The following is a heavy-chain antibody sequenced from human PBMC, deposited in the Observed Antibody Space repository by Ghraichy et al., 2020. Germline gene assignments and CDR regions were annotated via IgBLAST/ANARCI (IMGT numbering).Heavy chain of an antibody. V-gene: IGHV3-30*18. CDR2: ISYDGSNK. CDR1: GFTFSSYG. J-gene: IGHJ6*02. CDR3: AKDQAYDSSGYYYYYYYGMDV. D-gene: IGHD3-22*01. Sequence: GGSLRLSCAASGFTFSSYGMHWVRQAPGKGLEWVAVISYDGSNKYYADSVKGRFTISRDNSKNTLYLQMNSLRAEDTAVYYCAKDQAYDSSGYYYYYYYGMDVWGQGTTVTVSS.